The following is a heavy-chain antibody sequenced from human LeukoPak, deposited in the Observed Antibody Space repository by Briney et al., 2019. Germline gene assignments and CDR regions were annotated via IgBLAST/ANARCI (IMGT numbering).Heavy chain of an antibody. CDR3: ARATAVATYAFDI. V-gene: IGHV3-23*01. D-gene: IGHD5-12*01. Sequence: GGSLRLSCAASGFTFSNYAMSWVRQGPGKGLEWVSGISGSGTNTYYADSVKGRFTISRDNSKNTLYLQMNNLRAEDTAVYYCARATAVATYAFDIWGQGTMVTVSS. CDR1: GFTFSNYA. J-gene: IGHJ3*02. CDR2: ISGSGTNT.